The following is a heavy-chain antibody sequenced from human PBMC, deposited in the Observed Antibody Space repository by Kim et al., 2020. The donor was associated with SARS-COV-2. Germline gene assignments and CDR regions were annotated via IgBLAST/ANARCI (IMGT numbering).Heavy chain of an antibody. D-gene: IGHD3-3*01. CDR3: ARDTIFGVVITGGAFDI. Sequence: SETLSLTCTVSGGSISSYYWSWIRQPAGKGLEWIGRIYTSGSTNYNPSLKSRVTMSVDTSKNQFSLKLSSVTAADTAVYYCARDTIFGVVITGGAFDIWGQGTMVTVSS. CDR2: IYTSGST. V-gene: IGHV4-4*07. J-gene: IGHJ3*02. CDR1: GGSISSYY.